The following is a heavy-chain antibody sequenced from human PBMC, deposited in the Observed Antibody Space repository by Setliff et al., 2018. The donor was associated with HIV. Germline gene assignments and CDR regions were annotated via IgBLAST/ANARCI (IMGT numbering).Heavy chain of an antibody. Sequence: KPSETLSLTCSVSGDSISSGGHYWSWIRQSPGKGLEWIGYIHYSGSTYFNPSLKSRVSISTDTSKNQFSLKLTSVTAADTAVYYWASRDTSRYFDDYWGQGAQVTVSS. CDR2: IHYSGST. CDR1: GDSISSGGHY. CDR3: ASRDTSRYFDDY. V-gene: IGHV4-30-4*08. D-gene: IGHD3-22*01. J-gene: IGHJ4*02.